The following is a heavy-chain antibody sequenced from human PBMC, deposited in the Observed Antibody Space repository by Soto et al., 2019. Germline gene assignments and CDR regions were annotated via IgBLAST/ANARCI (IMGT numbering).Heavy chain of an antibody. D-gene: IGHD6-19*01. CDR1: GFTFSDYS. Sequence: EVQLVESGGGLVKPGGSLRLSCADSGFTFSDYSMNWVRQAPGKGLDWVSSISSSTRYIYYADSVKGRFTISRDNAKNSLYLQMNSLRAEDTAVYYCARDTSGWYKGEFDYCGQGTLVTVSS. CDR3: ARDTSGWYKGEFDY. V-gene: IGHV3-21*01. CDR2: ISSSTRYI. J-gene: IGHJ4*02.